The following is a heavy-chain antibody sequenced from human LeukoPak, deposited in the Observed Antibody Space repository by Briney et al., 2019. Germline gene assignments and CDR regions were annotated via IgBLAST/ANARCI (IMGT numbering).Heavy chain of an antibody. D-gene: IGHD2-15*01. CDR1: GITFTSYA. J-gene: IGHJ4*02. CDR2: IAGSGDSS. Sequence: GGSLRLSCAASGITFTSYAMTWVRQAPGKGLEWVSSIAGSGDSSYYADSVKGRFIISRDNSKDTLYLQMNSLRAEDTAVYYCGKIRLDSATGYWGQGTLDTVSS. CDR3: GKIRLDSATGY. V-gene: IGHV3-23*01.